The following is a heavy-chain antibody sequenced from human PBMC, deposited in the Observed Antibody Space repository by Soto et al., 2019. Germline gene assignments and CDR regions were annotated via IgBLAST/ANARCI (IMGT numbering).Heavy chain of an antibody. J-gene: IGHJ2*01. CDR3: ARVPDYYDSSGPWYFDL. CDR1: GGSISSYY. V-gene: IGHV4-59*01. Sequence: QVQLQESGPGLVKPSETLSLTCTVSGGSISSYYWSWIRQPPGKGLEWIGYIYYSGSTNYNPSLKSRVTISVDTSKNQFSLKLSSVTAADTAVYYCARVPDYYDSSGPWYFDLCGRGTLVTVSS. CDR2: IYYSGST. D-gene: IGHD3-22*01.